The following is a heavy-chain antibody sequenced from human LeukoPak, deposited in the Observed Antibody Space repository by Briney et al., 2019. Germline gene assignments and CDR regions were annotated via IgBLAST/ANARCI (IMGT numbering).Heavy chain of an antibody. CDR3: AKHIADHFYYGMDV. J-gene: IGHJ6*02. CDR1: GFTFNNCA. Sequence: PGGSLRLSCAASGFTFNNCAMNWVRQAPGKGLEWVSSITGSGARYYADSVKGRFTISRDTSKNTLSLQMNSLRADDTAVYYCAKHIADHFYYGMDVWGHGTTVTVSS. CDR2: ITGSGAR. V-gene: IGHV3-23*01.